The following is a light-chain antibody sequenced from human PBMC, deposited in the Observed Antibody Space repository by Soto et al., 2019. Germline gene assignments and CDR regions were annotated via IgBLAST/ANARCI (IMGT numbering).Light chain of an antibody. Sequence: DIQMTQSPSTVSASVGDRITITCRASQSINTWLAWYRQRPGEAPQLLIYDGSTLSMGDPSRFSGRGSGTDFTLPISSLPPDDFASLCCQQYQTYSRTFGQGTKVEVK. CDR2: DGS. V-gene: IGKV1-5*01. CDR3: QQYQTYSRT. J-gene: IGKJ1*01. CDR1: QSINTW.